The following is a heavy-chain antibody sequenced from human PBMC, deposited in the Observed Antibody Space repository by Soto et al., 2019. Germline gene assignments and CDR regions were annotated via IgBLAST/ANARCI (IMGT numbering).Heavy chain of an antibody. D-gene: IGHD4-17*01. J-gene: IGHJ4*02. CDR3: AHGRFNYGVNLGFAC. Sequence: QITLKESGPTLVKPTQTLTLTCTFSGFSLSTSGVGVGWIRQPPGKALEWLALIYWDDDKRHSPSLKRRLTITKDPSKNQAVLTMTTMDPVDTATYYCAHGRFNYGVNLGFACWGQGTLVTVSS. V-gene: IGHV2-5*02. CDR2: IYWDDDK. CDR1: GFSLSTSGVG.